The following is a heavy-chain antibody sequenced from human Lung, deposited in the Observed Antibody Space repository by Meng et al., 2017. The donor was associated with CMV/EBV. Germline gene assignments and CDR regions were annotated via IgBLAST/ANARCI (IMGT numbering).Heavy chain of an antibody. CDR2: FDPEDGEA. V-gene: IGHV1-24*01. J-gene: IGHJ6*02. CDR3: AKVPRFYSYYDLDV. CDR1: GYTLSELS. Sequence: ASVXVSXXVSGYTLSELSMHWVRQAPGKGLEWMGGFDPEDGEAIYAQKFQGRVTMTEDTSTDTAYMELSSLRSDDTAVYYCAKVPRFYSYYDLDVWGQGTXVTVSS. D-gene: IGHD3-10*01.